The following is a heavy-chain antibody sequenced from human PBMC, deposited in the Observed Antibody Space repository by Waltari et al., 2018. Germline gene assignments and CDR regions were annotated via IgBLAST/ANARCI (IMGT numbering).Heavy chain of an antibody. CDR1: GYTLTELS. CDR3: AVAVITPDAFDI. V-gene: IGHV1-24*01. Sequence: QVQLVQSGAEVKKPGASVKVSCKVSGYTLTELSMHWVRQAPGKGLEWMGGFEPEEGETIYAQKCQGRVTMTEDTSTDTAYMELGSLRSEDTAVYYCAVAVITPDAFDIWGQGTMVTVSS. D-gene: IGHD3-22*01. CDR2: FEPEEGET. J-gene: IGHJ3*02.